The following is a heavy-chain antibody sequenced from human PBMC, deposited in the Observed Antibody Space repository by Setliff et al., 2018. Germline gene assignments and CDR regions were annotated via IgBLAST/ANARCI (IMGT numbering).Heavy chain of an antibody. CDR3: ARDFGSHFFDY. CDR1: GFTFSDYY. V-gene: IGHV3-11*04. J-gene: IGHJ4*02. Sequence: KTGGSLRLSCAASGFTFSDYYMNWIRQAPGKGLEWVSYISRGGNTIYYADSVKGRFTISRDNAKNSLYLQMNSLRAEDTAVYYCARDFGSHFFDYWGQGTLVTVSS. D-gene: IGHD3-16*01. CDR2: ISRGGNTI.